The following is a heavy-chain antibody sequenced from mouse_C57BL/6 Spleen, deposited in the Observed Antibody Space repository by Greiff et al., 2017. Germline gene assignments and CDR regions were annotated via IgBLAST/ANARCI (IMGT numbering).Heavy chain of an antibody. V-gene: IGHV3-1*01. CDR1: GYSITSGYD. CDR3: ARGDLTRGYFDY. J-gene: IGHJ2*01. CDR2: ISYSGST. Sequence: DVKLQESGPGMVKPSQSLSLTCTVTGYSITSGYDWHWIRHFPGNKLEWMGYISYSGSTNYNPSLKSRISITHDTSKNHFFLKLNSVTTEDTATYYCARGDLTRGYFDYWGQGTTLTVSS. D-gene: IGHD2-4*01.